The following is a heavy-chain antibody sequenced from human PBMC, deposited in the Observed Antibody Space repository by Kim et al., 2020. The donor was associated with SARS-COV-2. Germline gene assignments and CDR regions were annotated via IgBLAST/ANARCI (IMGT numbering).Heavy chain of an antibody. D-gene: IGHD3-3*01. J-gene: IGHJ4*02. CDR3: ARHFCCSPPYYFDY. CDR1: GGSISSSSYY. CDR2: IYYSGST. Sequence: SETLSLTCTVSGGSISSSSYYWGWIRQPPGKGLEWIGSIYYSGSTYYNPSLKSRVTISVDTSKNQFSLKLSSVTAADTAVYYCARHFCCSPPYYFDYWGQGTLVTVSS. V-gene: IGHV4-39*01.